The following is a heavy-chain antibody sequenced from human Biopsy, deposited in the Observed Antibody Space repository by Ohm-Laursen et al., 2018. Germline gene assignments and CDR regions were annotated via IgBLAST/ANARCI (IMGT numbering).Heavy chain of an antibody. CDR2: INQSGST. J-gene: IGHJ4*02. Sequence: SETLSLTCVVFGRTFSDYRWTWIRQPPGKGLEWIGQINQSGSTNYNPSLKSRVTISADASKYEFSLRLTSATAADTAVYLCGNEVHGRDYWGLGVQVTVSS. V-gene: IGHV4-34*08. CDR3: GNEVHGRDY. D-gene: IGHD2-15*01. CDR1: GRTFSDYR.